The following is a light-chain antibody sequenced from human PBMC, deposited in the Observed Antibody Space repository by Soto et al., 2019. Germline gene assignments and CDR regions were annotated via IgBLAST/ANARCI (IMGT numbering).Light chain of an antibody. CDR2: LGS. V-gene: IGKV2-28*01. CDR1: QSLLHSNGYNY. J-gene: IGKJ1*01. CDR3: MQALQTPPWT. Sequence: DSVMTQSPLSLPVTPGEPASISCRSSQSLLHSNGYNYLDWYLQKPGQSPQLLIYLGSNRASGVPDRFSGRGSGTDFTLKISRVEAEDVGVYYCMQALQTPPWTFGQGTKVEIK.